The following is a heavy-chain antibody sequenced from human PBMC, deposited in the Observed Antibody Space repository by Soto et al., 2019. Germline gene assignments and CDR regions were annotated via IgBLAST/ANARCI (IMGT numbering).Heavy chain of an antibody. V-gene: IGHV4-30-4*01. CDR1: GDSISSGEYY. CDR3: ARRYYYDSSGYAYALDV. CDR2: VFYKGNT. Sequence: QVHLQESGPGLVKPSQTLSLTCTVSGDSISSGEYYWAWIRQPPGKGLEWIGYVFYKGNTYYNPSLKSRRSLDVDTAKSQFSLRLSSVTAADTAVYYCARRYYYDSSGYAYALDVWGQGTNVIVSS. J-gene: IGHJ3*01. D-gene: IGHD3-22*01.